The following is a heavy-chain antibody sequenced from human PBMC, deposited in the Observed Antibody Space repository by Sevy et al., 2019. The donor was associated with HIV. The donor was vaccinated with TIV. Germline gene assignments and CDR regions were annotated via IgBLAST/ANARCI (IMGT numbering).Heavy chain of an antibody. CDR3: ARDFKGGDGYRSNGMDV. V-gene: IGHV4-59*01. CDR2: IYYSGNT. CDR1: GGSISSYF. J-gene: IGHJ6*02. D-gene: IGHD5-18*01. Sequence: SETLSLTCTVSGGSISSYFWSWIRQPPGKGLEWIGYIYYSGNTNYNPSLKSRVTISVDTSKNQFSLKLRSVTAADPAVYYCARDFKGGDGYRSNGMDVWGQGTTVTVSS.